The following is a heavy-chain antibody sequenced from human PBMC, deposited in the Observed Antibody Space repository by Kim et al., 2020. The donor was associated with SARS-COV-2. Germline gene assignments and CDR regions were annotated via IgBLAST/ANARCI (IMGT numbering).Heavy chain of an antibody. CDR3: ARGDPRDY. Sequence: ASVKVSCKAFGYTFTKYAINWVRQAPGQGLDWMGWTDTNTGNPTHAQGFTGRFVFSFDSSVRTAYLQISGLKPEDTAIYFCARGDPRDYWGQGTLVTVST. CDR1: GYTFTKYA. V-gene: IGHV7-4-1*02. J-gene: IGHJ4*02. CDR2: TDTNTGNP.